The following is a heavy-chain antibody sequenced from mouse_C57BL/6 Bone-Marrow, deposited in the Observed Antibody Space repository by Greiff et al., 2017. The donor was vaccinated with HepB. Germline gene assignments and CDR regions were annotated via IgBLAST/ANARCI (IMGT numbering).Heavy chain of an antibody. Sequence: EVKLVESGEGLVKPGGSLKLSCAASGFTFSSYAMSWVRQTPEKRLEWVAYISSGGDYINYADTVKGRFTISRDNARNTLYMQMSSLKAEDTAMYYCTRRDGYSFDYWGQGTTLTVSS. CDR3: TRRDGYSFDY. CDR2: ISSGGDYI. V-gene: IGHV5S21*01. D-gene: IGHD2-3*01. J-gene: IGHJ2*01. CDR1: GFTFSSYA.